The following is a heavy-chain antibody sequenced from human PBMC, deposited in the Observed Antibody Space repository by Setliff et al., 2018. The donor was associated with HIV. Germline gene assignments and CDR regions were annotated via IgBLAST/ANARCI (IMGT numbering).Heavy chain of an antibody. D-gene: IGHD2-2*01. CDR1: GVSVSSGGYY. V-gene: IGHV4-31*03. CDR2: VYYTGTT. J-gene: IGHJ1*01. CDR3: ARGESTIWDLAEYFQH. Sequence: PSETLSLTCTVSGVSVSSGGYYWSWIRQPPGKGLEWIGYVYYTGTTYFNPSLKSRITISVDTSKNQFSLKLGFVTAADTAVYYCARGESTIWDLAEYFQHWGHGTLVTVSS.